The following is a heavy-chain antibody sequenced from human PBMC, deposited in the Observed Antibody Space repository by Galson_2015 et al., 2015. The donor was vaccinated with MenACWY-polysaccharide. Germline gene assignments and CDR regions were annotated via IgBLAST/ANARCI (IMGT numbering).Heavy chain of an antibody. CDR1: GFTFSSYI. CDR2: ISYDGTNK. Sequence: SLRLSCAASGFTFSSYIMHWVRQAPGKGLEWVAVISYDGTNKYYPDSVKGRFTISRDNPKNTLYLQMNSLRAEDTAVYYCARQGWTSMVFFDYWGQGTLVSVSS. V-gene: IGHV3-30-3*01. CDR3: ARQGWTSMVFFDY. D-gene: IGHD3-10*01. J-gene: IGHJ4*02.